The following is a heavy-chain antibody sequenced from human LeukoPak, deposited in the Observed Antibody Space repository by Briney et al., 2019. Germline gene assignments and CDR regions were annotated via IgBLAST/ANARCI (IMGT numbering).Heavy chain of an antibody. D-gene: IGHD6-13*01. CDR2: INSDESST. J-gene: IGHJ4*02. V-gene: IGHV3-74*01. CDR1: GFTFSSYC. Sequence: GGSLRLSCAASGFTFSSYCMHWVRQAPGKGLVWVSRINSDESSTTYADSVKGRFIISRDNAKNTLYLQMNSLRAEDTAVYYCARESLAAAATFDYWGQGTLVTVSS. CDR3: ARESLAAAATFDY.